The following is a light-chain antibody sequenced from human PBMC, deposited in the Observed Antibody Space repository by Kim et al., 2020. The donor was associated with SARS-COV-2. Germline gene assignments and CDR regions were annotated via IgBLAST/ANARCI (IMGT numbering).Light chain of an antibody. J-gene: IGKJ1*01. CDR3: QQSYSSPPT. CDR1: QSISRH. V-gene: IGKV1-39*01. CDR2: GAS. Sequence: DIQMTQSPSSLSASIGDRVTITCRASQSISRHFNWYQKRPGEAPKLLIYGASNLQSGAPSRFSGSGSGTDFTLTISSLQPEDFATYYCQQSYSSPPTFGQGTKVDIK.